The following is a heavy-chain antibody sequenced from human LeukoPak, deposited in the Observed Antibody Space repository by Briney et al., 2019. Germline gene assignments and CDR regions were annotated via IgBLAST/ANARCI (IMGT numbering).Heavy chain of an antibody. V-gene: IGHV1-46*01. CDR2: INPSSGGT. J-gene: IGHJ3*02. D-gene: IGHD2-8*01. CDR3: ARDGLYCTNGVCSSDI. CDR1: GYTFSSYG. Sequence: GASVKVSCKTSGYTFSSYGVSWVRQAPGQGLEWMGKINPSSGGTGYAQKFQSRVTMTRDTSTSTVYMELTSLRSADTAVYYCARDGLYCTNGVCSSDIWGQGTMVTVSS.